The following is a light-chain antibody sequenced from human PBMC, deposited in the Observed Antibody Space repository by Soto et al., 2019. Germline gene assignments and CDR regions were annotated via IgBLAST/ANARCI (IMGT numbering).Light chain of an antibody. CDR3: LQYDTSPFT. V-gene: IGKV3-20*01. CDR1: QSVSSSS. Sequence: DIVLTQSPGTLSLSPGQRATLSCRASQSVSSSSVAWYRQRPGQTPRLLIYGASNRATGIPDRFSGSGSGTDFTLTISRLEPEDFAVYYCLQYDTSPFTFGPGTKVDIK. CDR2: GAS. J-gene: IGKJ3*01.